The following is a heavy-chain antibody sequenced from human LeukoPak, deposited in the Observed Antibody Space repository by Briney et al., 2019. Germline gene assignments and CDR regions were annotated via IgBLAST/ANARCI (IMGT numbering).Heavy chain of an antibody. Sequence: SGGSLRLSCAASGFTFSSYAMGWVRQAPGKGLEWVSVISGSGGSTYYTDSVKGRFTISRDNSKNTLYLQMNSLRAEDTAVYYCASAGYCSSTSCYNDYWGQGALVTVSS. V-gene: IGHV3-23*01. CDR3: ASAGYCSSTSCYNDY. CDR1: GFTFSSYA. J-gene: IGHJ4*02. D-gene: IGHD2-2*02. CDR2: ISGSGGST.